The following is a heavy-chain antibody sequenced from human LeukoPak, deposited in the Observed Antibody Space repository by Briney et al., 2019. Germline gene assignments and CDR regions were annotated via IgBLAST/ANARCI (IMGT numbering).Heavy chain of an antibody. CDR1: GYTFTSYD. D-gene: IGHD3-3*01. Sequence: ASVKVSCKASGYTFTSYDINWVRQATGQGLGWMGWMNPNSGNTGYAQKFQGRVTMTRNTSISTAYMELSSLRSEDTAVYYCARAAKYYDFWSGYYDYFDYWGQGTLVTVSS. J-gene: IGHJ4*02. CDR2: MNPNSGNT. CDR3: ARAAKYYDFWSGYYDYFDY. V-gene: IGHV1-8*01.